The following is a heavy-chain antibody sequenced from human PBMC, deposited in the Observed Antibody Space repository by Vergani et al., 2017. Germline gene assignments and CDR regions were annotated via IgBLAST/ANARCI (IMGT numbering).Heavy chain of an antibody. CDR3: ARGRGYCSSTSCYQDY. CDR2: INHSGST. CDR1: GGSFSGYY. V-gene: IGHV4-34*01. J-gene: IGHJ4*02. D-gene: IGHD2-2*01. Sequence: QVQLQQWGAGLLKPSETLSLPCAVYGGSFSGYYWSWIRQPPGKGLEWIGEINHSGSTNYNPSLKSRVTISVDTSKNQFSLKLSSVTAADTAVYYCARGRGYCSSTSCYQDYWGQGTLVTVSS.